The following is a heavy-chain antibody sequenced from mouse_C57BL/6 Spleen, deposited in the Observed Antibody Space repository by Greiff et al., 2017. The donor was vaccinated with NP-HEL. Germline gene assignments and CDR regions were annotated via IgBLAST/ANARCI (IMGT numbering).Heavy chain of an antibody. J-gene: IGHJ2*01. CDR3: ARSRVATRTSFDY. CDR1: GYTFTDYY. V-gene: IGHV1-26*01. CDR2: INPNNGGT. D-gene: IGHD1-1*02. Sequence: EVQLQQSGPELVKPGASVKISCKASGYTFTDYYMNWVKQSHGKSLEWIGDINPNNGGTSYNQKFKGKATLTVDKSSSTAYMELRSLTSEDSAVDYCARSRVATRTSFDYWGQGTTLTVSS.